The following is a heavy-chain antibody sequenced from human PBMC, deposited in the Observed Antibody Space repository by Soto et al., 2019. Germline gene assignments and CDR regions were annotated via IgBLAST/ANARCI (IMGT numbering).Heavy chain of an antibody. CDR1: GGSISSYY. J-gene: IGHJ4*02. CDR2: IYYSGST. D-gene: IGHD6-6*01. V-gene: IGHV4-59*01. CDR3: ARGQLTHDY. Sequence: QVQLQESGPGLVKPSETLSLTCTVSGGSISSYYWSWIRQPPGKGLEWIGYIYYSGSTNYNPSLKSRVTISVDTSKNQFSLKLSSVTAADTAVYYCARGQLTHDYWGQGTLVTVSS.